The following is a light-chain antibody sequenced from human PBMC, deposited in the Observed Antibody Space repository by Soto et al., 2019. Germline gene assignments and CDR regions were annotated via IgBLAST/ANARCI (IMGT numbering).Light chain of an antibody. V-gene: IGKV3-15*01. Sequence: EIVVTQSPATLSVSPGERATLSCRASQSVDSNLAWYQQKPGQAPRLITYGASTRAPGIPAKFSGSGFGIEFTLTISSLQSEDFAVYYCQQYYSTLPITFGQGTRLEIK. CDR3: QQYYSTLPIT. CDR2: GAS. CDR1: QSVDSN. J-gene: IGKJ5*01.